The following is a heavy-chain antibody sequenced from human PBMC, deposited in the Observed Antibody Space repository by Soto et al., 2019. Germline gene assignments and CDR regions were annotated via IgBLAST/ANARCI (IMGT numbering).Heavy chain of an antibody. Sequence: EVHLVESGGGLVQPGGSLRVSCAASGFPLSNYWMDWVRQTPGKGLVWVARIYSDGSSTRYADSVKGRFTISRDNAKNTLFLQMNSLRVEDTAVYYCAREWRHWVEETYYYYMDVWGKGTPVTVSS. CDR2: IYSDGSST. V-gene: IGHV3-74*01. J-gene: IGHJ6*03. CDR3: AREWRHWVEETYYYYMDV. CDR1: GFPLSNYW. D-gene: IGHD3-16*01.